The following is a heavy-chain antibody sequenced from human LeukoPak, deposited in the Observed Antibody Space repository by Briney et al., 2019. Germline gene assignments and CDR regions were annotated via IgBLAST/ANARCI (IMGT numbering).Heavy chain of an antibody. CDR1: GFTVSSNY. V-gene: IGHV3-30*02. Sequence: GGSLRLSCAASGFTVSSNYMSWVRQAPGKGLEWVAFIRYDGSNKFYADSVKGRFTISRDNSKNTLYLQMNSLTAEDTAVYYCAKDRSGSYSQGLDYWGQGTLVTVSS. J-gene: IGHJ4*02. D-gene: IGHD1-26*01. CDR2: IRYDGSNK. CDR3: AKDRSGSYSQGLDY.